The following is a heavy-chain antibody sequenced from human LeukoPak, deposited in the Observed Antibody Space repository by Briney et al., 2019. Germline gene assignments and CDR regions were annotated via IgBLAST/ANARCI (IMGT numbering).Heavy chain of an antibody. CDR1: GGSISSSRYY. CDR2: IYHSGST. CDR3: ARTSIAARRANTFDI. Sequence: TLSLTCTVSGGSISSSRYYWGWIRQPPGKGLEWIGYIYHSGSTYYNPSLKSRVTISVDRSKNQFSLKLSSVTAADTAVYYCARTSIAARRANTFDIWGQGTMVTVSS. V-gene: IGHV4-30-2*01. D-gene: IGHD6-6*01. J-gene: IGHJ3*02.